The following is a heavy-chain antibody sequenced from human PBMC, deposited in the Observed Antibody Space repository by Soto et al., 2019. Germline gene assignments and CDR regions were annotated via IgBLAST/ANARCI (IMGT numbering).Heavy chain of an antibody. CDR2: IYYSGST. J-gene: IGHJ4*02. CDR3: ARWVGATSFDY. Sequence: QVQLQESGPGLVKPSQTLSLTCTVSGGSISRGGYYWSWIRQHPGKGLEWIGYIYYSGSTYYNPSLKSRVTLSVDTSKNQFSLKLSSVTAADTAVYYCARWVGATSFDYWGQGTLVTVSS. V-gene: IGHV4-31*03. D-gene: IGHD1-26*01. CDR1: GGSISRGGYY.